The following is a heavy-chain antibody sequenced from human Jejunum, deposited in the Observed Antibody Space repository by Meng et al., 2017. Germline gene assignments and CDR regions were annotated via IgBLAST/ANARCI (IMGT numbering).Heavy chain of an antibody. V-gene: IGHV4-4*02. CDR1: GNSISSANW. CDR2: IYHSGAT. D-gene: IGHD2-21*02. CDR3: ARKISPVSAIY. Sequence: GRLRASGPGLVEPSRTLSLTCAVSGNSISSANWWIWFRQPPGKGLEWFGEIYHSGATYDNPSLRSRLTMSVDKSKNQFSLNLTSVTAADTAVYYCARKISPVSAIYWGQGTLVTVSS. J-gene: IGHJ4*02.